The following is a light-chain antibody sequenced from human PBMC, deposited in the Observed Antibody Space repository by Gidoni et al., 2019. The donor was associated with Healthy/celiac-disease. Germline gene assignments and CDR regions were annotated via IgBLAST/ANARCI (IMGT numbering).Light chain of an antibody. CDR3: QQRSNWPPFT. J-gene: IGKJ3*01. V-gene: IGKV3-11*01. CDR2: DAS. CDR1: QIVSSY. Sequence: EILLTPSPATLSLSPGERATLSCRASQIVSSYLACDQQKPGQAPRLIIYDASNRATGIPARFSGSGSGTDFTITISSLEPEDFSVYYFQQRSNWPPFTFGPGTKVDIK.